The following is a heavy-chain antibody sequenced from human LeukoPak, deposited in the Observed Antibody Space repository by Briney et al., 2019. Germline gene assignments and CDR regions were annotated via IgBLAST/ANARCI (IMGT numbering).Heavy chain of an antibody. Sequence: PGGSLRLSCAASGFTVSSNYMSWVRQAPGKGLEWVSVIYSGGSTYYADSVKGRFTISRDNSKNTLYLQMNSLRAEDTAVYYCARDRIAVADTYYYYGMDVWGQGTTVTVSS. V-gene: IGHV3-66*01. D-gene: IGHD6-19*01. CDR1: GFTVSSNY. CDR3: ARDRIAVADTYYYYGMDV. CDR2: IYSGGST. J-gene: IGHJ6*02.